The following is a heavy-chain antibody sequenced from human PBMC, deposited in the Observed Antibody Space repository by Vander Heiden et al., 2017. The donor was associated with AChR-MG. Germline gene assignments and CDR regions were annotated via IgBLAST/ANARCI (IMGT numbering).Heavy chain of an antibody. D-gene: IGHD3-10*01. Sequence: EVQLMESGGGLVQPGGSLRLSCTASGFTLSSYEMNWVRQAPGKGLEWVAYISTGGTTIYYADFVKDRFTISRDDATNVLSLQMNSLRPEDTAIYYCARDVDEEFYGSGRPGGLLYWGQGNLVAVS. CDR2: ISTGGTTI. J-gene: IGHJ4*02. V-gene: IGHV3-48*03. CDR3: ARDVDEEFYGSGRPGGLLY. CDR1: GFTLSSYE.